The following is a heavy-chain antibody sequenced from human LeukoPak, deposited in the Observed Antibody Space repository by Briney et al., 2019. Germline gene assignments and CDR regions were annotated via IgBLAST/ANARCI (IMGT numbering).Heavy chain of an antibody. CDR3: ARAVSGWCFDY. D-gene: IGHD6-19*01. CDR1: GFTFSSYW. V-gene: IGHV3-30*03. CDR2: IFYDGSTA. Sequence: TGGSLRLSCAASGFTFSSYWMSWVRQAPGKGLEWVAVIFYDGSTAYYADSVKGRFTISRDNSKNTLYLQMNSLRAEDTAVYYCARAVSGWCFDYWGQGTLVTVSS. J-gene: IGHJ4*02.